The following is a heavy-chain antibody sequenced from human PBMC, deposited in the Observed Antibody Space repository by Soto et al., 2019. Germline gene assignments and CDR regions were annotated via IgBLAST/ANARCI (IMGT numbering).Heavy chain of an antibody. CDR1: GGSISSYY. D-gene: IGHD3-3*01. Sequence: SETLSLTCTVCGGSISSYYWSWIRQPPGKGLEWIGYIYYSGSTNYNPSLKSRVTISVDTSKNQFSLKLSSVTAADTAVYYCARGTFLEWFTGMDVWGQGTTVTVSS. J-gene: IGHJ6*02. CDR2: IYYSGST. CDR3: ARGTFLEWFTGMDV. V-gene: IGHV4-59*01.